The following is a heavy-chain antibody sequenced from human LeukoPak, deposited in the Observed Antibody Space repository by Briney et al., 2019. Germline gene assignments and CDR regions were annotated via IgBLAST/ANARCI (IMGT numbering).Heavy chain of an antibody. D-gene: IGHD4-17*01. CDR1: GFTFSSYG. J-gene: IGHJ4*02. V-gene: IGHV3-30*18. CDR3: AKVAGYGDDYYFDY. CDR2: ISYDGSNK. Sequence: PGGSLRLSCAASGFTFSSYGMHWVRQAPGKGLEWVAVISYDGSNKYYADSVKGRFTISRDNSKNTLYLQMNSLRAEDTAVYYCAKVAGYGDDYYFDYWGQGTLVTVSS.